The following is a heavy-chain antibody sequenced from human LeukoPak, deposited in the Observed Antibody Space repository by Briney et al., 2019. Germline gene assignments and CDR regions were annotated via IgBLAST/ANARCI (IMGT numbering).Heavy chain of an antibody. J-gene: IGHJ5*02. D-gene: IGHD2-2*02. CDR3: ARAQRYCSSTSCYRNWFDP. CDR2: INPNSGGT. CDR1: GYTFTGYY. V-gene: IGHV1-2*02. Sequence: VASVKVSCKASGYTFTGYYMHWVRQAPGQGLEWMGWINPNSGGTNYAQKFQGRVTMTRDTSISTAYMELSRLRSDDTAVYYCARAQRYCSSTSCYRNWFDPWGQGTLVTVSS.